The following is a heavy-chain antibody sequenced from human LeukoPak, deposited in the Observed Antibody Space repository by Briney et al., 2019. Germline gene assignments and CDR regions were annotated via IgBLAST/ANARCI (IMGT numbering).Heavy chain of an antibody. CDR3: AKDWGEYCSGGSCYSTLYYYYYMDV. J-gene: IGHJ6*03. Sequence: GGSLRLSCAASGFTFSSYGMHWVRQAPGKGLEWVAFIRYDGSNKYYADSVKGRFTISRDNSKNTLYLQMNSLRAEDTAVYYCAKDWGEYCSGGSCYSTLYYYYYMDVWGKGTTVTVSS. CDR2: IRYDGSNK. D-gene: IGHD2-15*01. V-gene: IGHV3-30*02. CDR1: GFTFSSYG.